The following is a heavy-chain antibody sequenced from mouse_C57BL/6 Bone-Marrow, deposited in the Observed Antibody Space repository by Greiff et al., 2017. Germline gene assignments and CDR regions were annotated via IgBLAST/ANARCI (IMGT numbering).Heavy chain of an antibody. CDR2: IDPANGNT. CDR3: ARGAYYSNYLFAY. Sequence: VHVKQSVAELVRPGASVKLSCTASGFNIKNTYMHWVKQRPEQGLEWIGRIDPANGNTKYAPKFQGKATITADTSSNTAYLQLSSLTSEDTAIYYCARGAYYSNYLFAYWGQGTLVTVSA. J-gene: IGHJ3*01. D-gene: IGHD2-5*01. V-gene: IGHV14-3*01. CDR1: GFNIKNTY.